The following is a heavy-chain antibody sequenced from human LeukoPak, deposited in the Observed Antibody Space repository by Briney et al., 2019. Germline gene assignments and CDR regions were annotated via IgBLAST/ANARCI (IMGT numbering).Heavy chain of an antibody. CDR3: AKMQGYFDY. Sequence: PGGSLRLSCAASGSTFSSQGMSWVRQAPGKGLEWVSAITGSGSITYYSDSVKGRFTISRDNSKNTVYLQLNSLRVEDTAVYYCAKMQGYFDYWGQGTLVTVSS. CDR2: ITGSGSIT. CDR1: GSTFSSQG. J-gene: IGHJ4*02. V-gene: IGHV3-23*01.